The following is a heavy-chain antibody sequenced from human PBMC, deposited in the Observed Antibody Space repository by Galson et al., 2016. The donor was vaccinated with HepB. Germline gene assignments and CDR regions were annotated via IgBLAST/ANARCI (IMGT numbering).Heavy chain of an antibody. D-gene: IGHD3-10*01. V-gene: IGHV3-23*01. J-gene: IGHJ4*02. CDR1: GFTFSSFA. CDR3: AKDQEFFPSPQDY. CDR2: ISGNGGNS. Sequence: SLRLSCAASGFTFSSFAMTWVRQAPEKGLEWVSVISGNGGNSHYADSVKGRFTISRDNSRNTLHLQLNSLRAEDTAVYYCAKDQEFFPSPQDYWGQGTPVTVSS.